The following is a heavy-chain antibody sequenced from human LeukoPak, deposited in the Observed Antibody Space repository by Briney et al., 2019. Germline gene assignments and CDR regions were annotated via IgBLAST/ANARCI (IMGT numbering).Heavy chain of an antibody. J-gene: IGHJ4*02. V-gene: IGHV1-69*06. D-gene: IGHD3-10*01. CDR2: IIPIFGTA. CDR1: GGTFSSYA. CDR3: ATALGGSGSYSFDY. Sequence: SVKVSFKASGGTFSSYAISWVRQAPGQGLEWMGGIIPIFGTANYSQKFRGRVTITADKSTSTAYMKLSSLRSEDTAVYYCATALGGSGSYSFDYGGQGTLVTVS.